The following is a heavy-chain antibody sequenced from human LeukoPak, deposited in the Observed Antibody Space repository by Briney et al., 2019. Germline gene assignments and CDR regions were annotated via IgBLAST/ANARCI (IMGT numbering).Heavy chain of an antibody. CDR2: INHSGST. D-gene: IGHD3-22*01. V-gene: IGHV4-34*01. CDR1: GGSFSGYY. Sequence: SETLSLTCAVYGGSFSGYYWSWIRQPPGKGLEWIGEINHSGSTNYNPSLKSRVTISVDTSKNQFPLKLSSVTAADTAVYYCARGLRLPYYYDSSGYYSGCWFDHWGQGTLVTVSS. J-gene: IGHJ5*02. CDR3: ARGLRLPYYYDSSGYYSGCWFDH.